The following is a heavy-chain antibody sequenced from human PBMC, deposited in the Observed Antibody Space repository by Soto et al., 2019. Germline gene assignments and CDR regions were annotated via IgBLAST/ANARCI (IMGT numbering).Heavy chain of an antibody. D-gene: IGHD6-19*01. CDR3: AKDLYSSGWYNYFDS. J-gene: IGHJ5*01. CDR2: ISYDGSQE. V-gene: IGHV3-30*18. Sequence: QVQLVESGGGVVQPGRSLILSCAASGFTLTNSGMHWVRQAPGKGLEWVAMISYDGSQEHFIDSVKGRFTISRDNSKNTLYLQMNSLRPEDTAVYYCAKDLYSSGWYNYFDSWGQGTLVTVSS. CDR1: GFTLTNSG.